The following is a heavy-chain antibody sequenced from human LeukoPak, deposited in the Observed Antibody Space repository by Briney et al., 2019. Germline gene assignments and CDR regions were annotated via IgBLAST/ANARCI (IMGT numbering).Heavy chain of an antibody. J-gene: IGHJ4*02. D-gene: IGHD1-26*01. CDR2: ISGSGGST. Sequence: GGSPRLSCAASGFTFSSYAMSWVRQAPGKGLEWVSAISGSGGSTYYADSVKGRFTISRDNSKNTLYLQMNSLRAEDTAVYYCAKDRIXGSXYXTSXFDYWGQGTLVTVS. CDR1: GFTFSSYA. CDR3: AKDRIXGSXYXTSXFDY. V-gene: IGHV3-23*01.